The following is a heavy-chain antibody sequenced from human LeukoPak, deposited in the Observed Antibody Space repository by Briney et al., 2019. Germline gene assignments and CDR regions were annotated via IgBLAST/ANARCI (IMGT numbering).Heavy chain of an antibody. CDR2: IKPDGSGK. CDR3: ARGDFWSGDYTDAFDV. Sequence: GGSLRLSCAASGFSFSNYWMSWVRQAPGKGLEWVGNIKPDGSGKYCVDSVKGRFSISRDNVRNTLYLQMNSLRVGDTALYYCARGDFWSGDYTDAFDVWGQGTMVTVSS. J-gene: IGHJ3*01. D-gene: IGHD3-3*01. CDR1: GFSFSNYW. V-gene: IGHV3-7*04.